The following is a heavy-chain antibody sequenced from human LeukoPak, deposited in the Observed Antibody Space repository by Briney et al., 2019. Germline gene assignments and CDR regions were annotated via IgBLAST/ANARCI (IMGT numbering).Heavy chain of an antibody. CDR1: GFTLSDYW. CDR3: AKAYGGAYFDY. Sequence: GGSLRLSCAISGFTLSDYWMKWVRQAPGKGLEWVAVISYDGSNKYYADSVKGRFTISRDNSKNTLYLQMNSLRAEDTAVYYCAKAYGGAYFDYWGQGALVTVSS. J-gene: IGHJ4*02. V-gene: IGHV3-30*18. CDR2: ISYDGSNK. D-gene: IGHD4-23*01.